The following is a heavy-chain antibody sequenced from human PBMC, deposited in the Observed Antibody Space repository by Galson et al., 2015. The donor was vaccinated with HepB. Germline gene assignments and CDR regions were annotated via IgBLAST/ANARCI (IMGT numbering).Heavy chain of an antibody. CDR2: IYYSGST. Sequence: TLSLTCTVSGGSISSSSYYWGWIRQPPGKGLEWIGSIYYSGSTYYNPSLKSRVTISVDTSKNQFSLKLSSVTAADTAVYYCARSVGSGWPRGVPNHDAFDIWGQGTMVTVSS. V-gene: IGHV4-39*01. J-gene: IGHJ3*02. CDR1: GGSISSSSYY. CDR3: ARSVGSGWPRGVPNHDAFDI. D-gene: IGHD6-19*01.